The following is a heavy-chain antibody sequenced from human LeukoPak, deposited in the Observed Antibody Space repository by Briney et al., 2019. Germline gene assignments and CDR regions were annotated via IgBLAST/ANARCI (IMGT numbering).Heavy chain of an antibody. J-gene: IGHJ3*02. D-gene: IGHD1-26*01. CDR2: IYYSGST. V-gene: IGHV4-39*07. CDR3: ARVGSTPGGMGIRAFDI. Sequence: PSETLSLTCTVSGGSISSSSYYWGWIRQPPGKGLEWIGSIYYSGSTYYNPSLKSRVTISVDTSKNQFSLKLSSVTAADTAVYYCARVGSTPGGMGIRAFDIWGQGTMVTVSS. CDR1: GGSISSSSYY.